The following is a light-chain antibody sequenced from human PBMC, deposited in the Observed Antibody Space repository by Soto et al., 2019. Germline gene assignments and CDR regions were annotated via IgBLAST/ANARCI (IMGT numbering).Light chain of an antibody. CDR2: EVS. J-gene: IGLJ1*01. V-gene: IGLV2-14*01. CDR3: SSYTSISTEV. CDR1: SSDVGGYNY. Sequence: QSALTQPACVSGSLGQSITISCTGTSSDVGGYNYVSWYQQHPGKAPKVIIYEVSNRPSGVSNRFSGSKSGNTASLTISGLQPEDEADYYCSSYTSISTEVFGTGTKVTVL.